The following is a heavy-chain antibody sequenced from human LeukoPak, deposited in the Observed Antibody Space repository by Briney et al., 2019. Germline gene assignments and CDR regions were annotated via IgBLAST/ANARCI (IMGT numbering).Heavy chain of an antibody. CDR1: GYTFTGYY. CDR3: ARQGYSGHSQGAADH. CDR2: INPNSGVT. J-gene: IGHJ4*02. D-gene: IGHD4-23*01. V-gene: IGHV1-2*02. Sequence: AAVKVSRKASGYTFTGYYMHWVRQAPGQGLEWMGWINPNSGVTHYAQKFQGRVTMTTDTSTSTAHMELRSLRSDDTAVYYCARQGYSGHSQGAADHWGQGTLVTVSS.